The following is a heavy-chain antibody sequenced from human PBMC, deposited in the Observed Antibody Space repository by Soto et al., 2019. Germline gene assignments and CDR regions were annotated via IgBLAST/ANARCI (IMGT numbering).Heavy chain of an antibody. D-gene: IGHD5-12*01. CDR3: AKDRYSGHETGAFDI. V-gene: IGHV3-9*01. CDR1: GFTFDDYA. Sequence: DVQLVESGGGLVQPGRSLRLSCAASGFTFDDYAMHWVRQAPGKGLEWVSGISWNRGNIGYADSVKGRFTISRDNAKNSLYLQMNSLRAEDTALYYCAKDRYSGHETGAFDIWGQGTMVTVSS. J-gene: IGHJ3*02. CDR2: ISWNRGNI.